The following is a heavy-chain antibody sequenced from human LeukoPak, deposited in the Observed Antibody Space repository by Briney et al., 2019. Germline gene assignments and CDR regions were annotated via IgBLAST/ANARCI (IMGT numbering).Heavy chain of an antibody. D-gene: IGHD3-9*01. CDR2: INHSGST. CDR1: GGSFSGYY. V-gene: IGHV4-34*01. Sequence: SETLSLTCAVYGGSFSGYYWSWIRQPPGKGLEWIGEINHSGSTNYNPSLKSRVTISVDTSKNQFSLKLSSVTAADTAVYYCARGYYDILTGPWGQGTLVTVSS. CDR3: ARGYYDILTGP. J-gene: IGHJ5*02.